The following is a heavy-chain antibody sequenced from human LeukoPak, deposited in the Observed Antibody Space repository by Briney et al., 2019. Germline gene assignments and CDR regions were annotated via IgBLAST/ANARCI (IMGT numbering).Heavy chain of an antibody. V-gene: IGHV4-59*01. J-gene: IGHJ5*02. CDR2: IYYSGST. CDR1: GGSISSYY. CDR3: ARVPYSSSWYGYGWFDP. Sequence: SETLSLTCTVSGGSISSYYWSWIRQPPGKGLEWIGYIYYSGSTNYNPSLKSRVTISVDTSKNQFSLKLSSVTAADTAVYYCARVPYSSSWYGYGWFDPWGQGTLVTVSS. D-gene: IGHD6-13*01.